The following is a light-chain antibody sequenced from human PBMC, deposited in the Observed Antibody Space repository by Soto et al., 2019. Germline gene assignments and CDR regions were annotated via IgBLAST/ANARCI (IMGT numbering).Light chain of an antibody. CDR1: QSVSSY. CDR3: QQRSNWPPIT. J-gene: IGKJ5*01. CDR2: DAS. V-gene: IGKV3-11*01. Sequence: EIVLTQSPSTLSLSPGERATLSCRASQSVSSYLAWYQQKPGQAPRLLIYDASNRATGIPARFSGSGSGTEFTLPIGSLQSEDFVVYYCQQRSNWPPITFGQGTRLEIK.